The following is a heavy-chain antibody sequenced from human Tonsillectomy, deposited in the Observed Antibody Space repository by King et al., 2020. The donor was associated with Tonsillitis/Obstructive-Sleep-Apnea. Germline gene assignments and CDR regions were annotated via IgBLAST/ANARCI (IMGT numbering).Heavy chain of an antibody. V-gene: IGHV4-4*02. CDR1: GGSISSSNW. Sequence: VQLQESGPGLVKPSGTLSLTCAVSGGSISSSNWWSWVRQPPGKGLEWIGEIYHSGSTNYNPSLKSRVTISVDKSRNQFSLNLTSVTAAATAVYYCATSGVVATGTIDYWGQGTLVTVSS. CDR2: IYHSGST. J-gene: IGHJ4*02. D-gene: IGHD6-13*01. CDR3: ATSGVVATGTIDY.